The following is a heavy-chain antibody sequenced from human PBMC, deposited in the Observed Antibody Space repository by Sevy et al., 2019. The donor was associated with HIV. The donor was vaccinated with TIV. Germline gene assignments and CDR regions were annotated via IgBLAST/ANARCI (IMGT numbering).Heavy chain of an antibody. CDR2: IIGSGGTT. CDR3: VKLGSGYTYFDY. V-gene: IGHV3-23*01. J-gene: IGHJ4*02. D-gene: IGHD5-12*01. Sequence: GGSLRLSCAASGFTFSSYAMTWVRQPPGKGLEWVSLIIGSGGTTYYADSVKGRFTISRDNSKNTLYLQMNSLRAEDTAVYYCVKLGSGYTYFDYWGQGTLVTVSS. CDR1: GFTFSSYA.